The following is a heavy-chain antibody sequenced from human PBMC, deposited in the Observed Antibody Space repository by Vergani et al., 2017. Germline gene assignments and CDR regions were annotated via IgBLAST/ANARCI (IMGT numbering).Heavy chain of an antibody. CDR1: GFTFSSYE. J-gene: IGHJ4*02. CDR2: ISSSGSTI. Sequence: EVQLVESGGGLVQPGGSLRLSCAASGFTFSSYEMNWVRQAPGKGLEWVSYISSSGSTIYYADSVKGRFTISRDNAKNSLYLQMNSLRAEDTAVYYCAKDRENYYYDSSGYYLYWGQGTLVTVSS. D-gene: IGHD3-22*01. V-gene: IGHV3-48*03. CDR3: AKDRENYYYDSSGYYLY.